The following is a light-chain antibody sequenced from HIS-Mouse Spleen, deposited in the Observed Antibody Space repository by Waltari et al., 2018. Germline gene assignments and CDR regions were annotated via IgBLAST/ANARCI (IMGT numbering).Light chain of an antibody. CDR2: WAS. J-gene: IGKJ1*01. CDR1: QSVLYSSNNKNY. Sequence: DIVMTQSPDSLAVSLGARATINCKSSQSVLYSSNNKNYLAWYQKKPGQPPKLLIYWASTRESGVPDRFSGSGSGTDFTLTISSLQAEDVAVYYCQQYYSTPQTFGQGTKVEIK. V-gene: IGKV4-1*01. CDR3: QQYYSTPQT.